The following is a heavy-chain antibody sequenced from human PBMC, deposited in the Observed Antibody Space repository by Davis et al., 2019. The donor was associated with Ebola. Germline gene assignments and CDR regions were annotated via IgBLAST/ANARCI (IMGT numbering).Heavy chain of an antibody. D-gene: IGHD2-2*01. Sequence: GGSLRLSCAASGFNFNNYAMHWVRQSPGKGLEWVSGITWNSGATVYADPVRGRFPISRANAKNSLYLQMNSLSIEDTAVYYCVKDKYPGKASGGNYFDSWGQGTRVTVSS. V-gene: IGHV3-9*01. CDR3: VKDKYPGKASGGNYFDS. CDR1: GFNFNNYA. J-gene: IGHJ4*02. CDR2: ITWNSGAT.